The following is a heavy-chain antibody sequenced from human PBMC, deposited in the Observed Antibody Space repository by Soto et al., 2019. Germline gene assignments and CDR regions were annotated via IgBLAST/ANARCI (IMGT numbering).Heavy chain of an antibody. D-gene: IGHD7-27*01. CDR2: IYYSGST. Sequence: SETLSLTCTVSGGSISSSSYYWGWIRQPPGKGLEWIGSIYYSGSTYYNPSLKSRVTISVDTSKNQFSLKLSSVTAADTAVYYCASLPGDSALNFDYWGQGTLVTVSS. CDR3: ASLPGDSALNFDY. CDR1: GGSISSSSYY. V-gene: IGHV4-39*01. J-gene: IGHJ4*02.